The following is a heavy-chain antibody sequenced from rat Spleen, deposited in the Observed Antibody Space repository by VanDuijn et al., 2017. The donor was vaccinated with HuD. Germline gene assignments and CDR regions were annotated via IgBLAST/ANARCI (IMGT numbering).Heavy chain of an antibody. CDR1: GFTFSDYY. CDR3: AKVHNNYYNWFDY. CDR2: ISYGDSSGHSST. D-gene: IGHD1-10*01. V-gene: IGHV5-29*01. Sequence: EVQLVESDGGLVQPGRSLKLSCAASGFTFSDYYMAWVRQAPTKGLEWVATISYGDSSGHSSTYYRDSVKGRFTISRDNAKNTLYLQMDSLRSEETATYYCAKVHNNYYNWFDYWGQGTLVTVSS. J-gene: IGHJ3*01.